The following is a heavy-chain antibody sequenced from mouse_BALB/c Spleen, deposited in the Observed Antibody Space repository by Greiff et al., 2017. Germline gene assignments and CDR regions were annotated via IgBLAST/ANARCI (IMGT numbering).Heavy chain of an antibody. J-gene: IGHJ3*01. V-gene: IGHV2-6-2*01. CDR3: ARGDYYGSAWFAY. CDR2: IWSDGST. Sequence: QVQLKESGPDLVAPSQSLSITCTVSGFSLTSYGVHWVRQPPGKGLEWLVVIWSDGSTTYNSALKSRLSISKDNSKSQVFLKMNSLQTDDTAMYYCARGDYYGSAWFAYWGQGTLVTVSA. CDR1: GFSLTSYG. D-gene: IGHD1-1*01.